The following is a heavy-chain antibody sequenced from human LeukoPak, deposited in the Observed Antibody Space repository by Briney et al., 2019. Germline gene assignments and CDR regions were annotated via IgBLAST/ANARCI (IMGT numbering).Heavy chain of an antibody. CDR1: GFTFDNYA. J-gene: IGHJ4*02. Sequence: GGSLRLSCAASGFTFDNYAMHWVRQAPGKGLEWVSLISGDGGTTYYADSVKGRFTISRDNSKNSLCLQMNSLRTEDTALYYCAKDIGGFSYAADYWGQGTLVTVSS. CDR3: AKDIGGFSYAADY. V-gene: IGHV3-43*02. CDR2: ISGDGGTT. D-gene: IGHD5-18*01.